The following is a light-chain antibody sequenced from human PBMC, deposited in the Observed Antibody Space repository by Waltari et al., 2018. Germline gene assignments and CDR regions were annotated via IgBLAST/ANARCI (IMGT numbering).Light chain of an antibody. CDR1: QSVSSSY. CDR2: GAS. CDR3: QQSDSTPYT. J-gene: IGKJ2*01. V-gene: IGKV3-20*01. Sequence: EIVLTQSPGTLSLSPGERATLPCRASQSVSSSYLAWYQQKPGQAPRLLIYGASSRATGIPDRFSGSGSGTDFTLTISSLQPEDFATYYCQQSDSTPYTFGQGTKLEIK.